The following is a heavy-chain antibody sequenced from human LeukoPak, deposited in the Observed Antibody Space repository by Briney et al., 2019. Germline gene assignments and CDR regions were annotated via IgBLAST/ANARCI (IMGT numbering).Heavy chain of an antibody. CDR2: ISVSSGST. J-gene: IGHJ6*04. V-gene: IGHV3-23*01. Sequence: GGSLRLSCAASGFTFSSYAMSWVRQAPGKGLEWVATISVSSGSTYYADSVKGRITISRDISKSTLYLQMNSLRAEDTAVYYCAELGITMIGGVWGKGTTVAISS. CDR1: GFTFSSYA. CDR3: AELGITMIGGV. D-gene: IGHD3-10*02.